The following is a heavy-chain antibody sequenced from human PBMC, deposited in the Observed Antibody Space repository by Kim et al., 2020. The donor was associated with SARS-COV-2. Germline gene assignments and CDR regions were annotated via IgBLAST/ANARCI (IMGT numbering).Heavy chain of an antibody. J-gene: IGHJ4*02. CDR2: T. Sequence: TYSAASVKARFTISRNNSKNTLYLQMNSRRAEDTAVYYCAKDPRSAHGDYWGQGTLVTVSS. CDR3: AKDPRSAHGDY. V-gene: IGHV3-23*01. D-gene: IGHD3-10*01.